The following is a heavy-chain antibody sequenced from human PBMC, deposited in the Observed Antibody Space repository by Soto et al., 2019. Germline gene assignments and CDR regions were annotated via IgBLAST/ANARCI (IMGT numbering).Heavy chain of an antibody. CDR2: IWYDGSNK. D-gene: IGHD6-13*01. CDR1: GFTFSSYG. J-gene: IGHJ4*02. CDR3: ARDGSSWNLLQYFDY. Sequence: QVQLVESGGGVVQPGRSLRLSCAASGFTFSSYGMHWVRQAPGKGLEWVAVIWYDGSNKYYADSVKGRFTISRDNSKNPLYLQMNSLRAEDTAVYYCARDGSSWNLLQYFDYWGQGTLVTVSS. V-gene: IGHV3-33*01.